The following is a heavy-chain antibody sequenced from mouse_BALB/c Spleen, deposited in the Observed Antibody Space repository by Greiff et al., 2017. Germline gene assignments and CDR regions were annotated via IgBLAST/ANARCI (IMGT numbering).Heavy chain of an antibody. Sequence: LQQPGSELVRPGASVKLSCKASGYTFTSYWMHWVKQRPGQGLEWIGNIYPGSGSTNYDEKFKSKATLTVDTSSSTAYMQLSSLTSEDSAVYYCTRSGYYYGSSYWYFDVWGAGTTVTVSS. D-gene: IGHD1-1*01. CDR1: GYTFTSYW. J-gene: IGHJ1*01. CDR2: IYPGSGST. V-gene: IGHV1S22*01. CDR3: TRSGYYYGSSYWYFDV.